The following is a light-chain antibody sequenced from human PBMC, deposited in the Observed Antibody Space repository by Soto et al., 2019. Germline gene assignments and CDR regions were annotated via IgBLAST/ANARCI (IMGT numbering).Light chain of an antibody. CDR1: QDISNY. CDR3: QHYNSYGT. Sequence: DIQMTQSPSSLSASVGYRCTIACQAIQDISNYLNWYQQKPGKAPKLLIYDASNLETGVPSRFSGSGSGTDFTFTISSLQPDDFASYYCQHYNSYGTFGQGTKVDIK. J-gene: IGKJ1*01. V-gene: IGKV1-33*01. CDR2: DAS.